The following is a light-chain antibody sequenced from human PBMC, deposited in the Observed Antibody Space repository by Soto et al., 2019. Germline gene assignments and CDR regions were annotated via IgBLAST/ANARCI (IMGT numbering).Light chain of an antibody. J-gene: IGKJ5*01. V-gene: IGKV3-15*01. Sequence: EIVMTQCPATLSVSPGERATLSCRASQSVSSNLAWYQQKPGQAPRLLIYGASTRATGIPGRFSASGSGTEFTLTISSLQSEDFAVYYCQQYNNWPPINFGQGTRLENK. CDR3: QQYNNWPPIN. CDR1: QSVSSN. CDR2: GAS.